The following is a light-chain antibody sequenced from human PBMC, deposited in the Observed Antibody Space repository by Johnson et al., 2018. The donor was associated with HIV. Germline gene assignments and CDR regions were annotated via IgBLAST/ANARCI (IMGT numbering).Light chain of an antibody. CDR1: SSNIGAGYD. J-gene: IGLJ1*01. CDR2: GND. Sequence: QFVLTQPPSVSGAPGQRVTISCTGSSSNIGAGYDVHWYQQFPGTAPKLLIYGNDNRPSGVPERFSGSKSGTSATLGISGLQTGDEADYYCGTWDSSLSATDVVGTGTKVTVL. CDR3: GTWDSSLSATDV. V-gene: IGLV1-40*01.